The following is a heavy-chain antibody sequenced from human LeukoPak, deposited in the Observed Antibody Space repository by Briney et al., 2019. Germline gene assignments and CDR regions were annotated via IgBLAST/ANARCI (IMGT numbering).Heavy chain of an antibody. D-gene: IGHD5-24*01. Sequence: GGSLRLSCAASGFTFSSYSMNWVRQAPGKGLEWVSYISSSSGYIYYGDSVKGRFTISRDNAKNSLYLQMNSLRAEDTAIYYCTRVGYIDEGIDYWGRGTLVTVSS. J-gene: IGHJ4*02. CDR1: GFTFSSYS. CDR2: ISSSSGYI. V-gene: IGHV3-21*01. CDR3: TRVGYIDEGIDY.